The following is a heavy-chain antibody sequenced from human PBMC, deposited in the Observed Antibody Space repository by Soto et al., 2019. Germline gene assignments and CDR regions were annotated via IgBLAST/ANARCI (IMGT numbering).Heavy chain of an antibody. CDR2: IISIFGTA. CDR1: GDTFSSYA. V-gene: IGHV1-69*01. D-gene: IGHD6-13*01. Sequence: QVQLVQSGAEVKKPGSSVKVSCKASGDTFSSYAISWVRQAPGQGLEWMGGIISIFGTANYAQKFQGRVTITADECTSTAYMEPSSLRSEDKAVYYCARVPRQGIGSSWHAAANYGMDVWGQGTTVTVSS. J-gene: IGHJ6*02. CDR3: ARVPRQGIGSSWHAAANYGMDV.